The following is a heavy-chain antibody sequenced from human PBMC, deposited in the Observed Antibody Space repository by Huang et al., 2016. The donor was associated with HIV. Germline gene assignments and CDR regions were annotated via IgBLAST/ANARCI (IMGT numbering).Heavy chain of an antibody. D-gene: IGHD4-17*01. CDR3: ARKATVTAGIDY. V-gene: IGHV1-18*01. CDR1: GYTFSIYG. CDR2: ISAYHGYM. J-gene: IGHJ4*02. Sequence: QIRLVQSAAEVKKPGDSVKVSCRASGYTFSIYGISWVRQAPGQGLEWMGCISAYHGYMKFAQNFKGRLTMTTDTSTLTAYMEMRSLRSDDTALYYCARKATVTAGIDYWGQGTLVSVSS.